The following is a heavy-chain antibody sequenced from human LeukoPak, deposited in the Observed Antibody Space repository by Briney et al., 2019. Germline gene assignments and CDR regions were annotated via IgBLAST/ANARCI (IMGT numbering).Heavy chain of an antibody. CDR1: GYTFTSYG. V-gene: IGHV1-18*01. D-gene: IGHD3-22*01. CDR3: ARPSYDSSGYWLDY. Sequence: GASVKVSCKASGYTFTSYGISWVRQAPGQGLEWMGWISAYNGNTNYAQKLQGRVTMTTDTSTSTAYMELRCLRSDDTAVYYCARPSYDSSGYWLDYWGQGTLVTVSS. CDR2: ISAYNGNT. J-gene: IGHJ4*02.